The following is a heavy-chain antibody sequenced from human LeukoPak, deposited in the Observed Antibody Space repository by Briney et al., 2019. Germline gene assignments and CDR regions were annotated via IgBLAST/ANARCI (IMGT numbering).Heavy chain of an antibody. V-gene: IGHV3-23*01. Sequence: GGSLRLSCAASGFTFSSYAMSWVRQAPGKGLEWVSGISGSGGTTYYADSVKGRFTISRDNSKNTLYLQMNSLRAEDTAVYYCAKGGIFGVVIGYYCMDVWGKGTTVTVSS. D-gene: IGHD3-3*01. CDR2: ISGSGGTT. J-gene: IGHJ6*03. CDR1: GFTFSSYA. CDR3: AKGGIFGVVIGYYCMDV.